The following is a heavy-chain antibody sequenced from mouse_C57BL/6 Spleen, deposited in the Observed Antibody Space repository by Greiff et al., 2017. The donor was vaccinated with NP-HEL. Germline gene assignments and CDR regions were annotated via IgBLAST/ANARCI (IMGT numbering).Heavy chain of an antibody. V-gene: IGHV1-52*01. Sequence: QVQLQQSGAELVRPGSSVKLSCKASGYTFTSYWMHWVKQRPLQGLEWIGNIDPSDSETHYNQKFKDKATLTVDKSSSTAYMQLSSLTSEDSAVYYCARDSSGYAVSYYYDDWGQGTTLTVSS. CDR1: GYTFTSYW. CDR3: ARDSSGYAVSYYYDD. J-gene: IGHJ2*01. D-gene: IGHD3-2*02. CDR2: IDPSDSET.